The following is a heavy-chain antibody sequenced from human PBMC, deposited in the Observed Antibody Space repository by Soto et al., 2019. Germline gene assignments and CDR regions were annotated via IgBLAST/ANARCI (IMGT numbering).Heavy chain of an antibody. CDR2: ISYDGSNK. D-gene: IGHD5-12*01. J-gene: IGHJ4*02. V-gene: IGHV3-30-3*01. Sequence: GGSLRLSCAASGFTFSSYAMHWVRQAPGKGLEWVAVISYDGSNKYYADSGKGRFTISRDNSKNTLYLQMNSLRAEDTAVYYCARDHREGGYETENDLDYWGQGTLVTVSS. CDR3: ARDHREGGYETENDLDY. CDR1: GFTFSSYA.